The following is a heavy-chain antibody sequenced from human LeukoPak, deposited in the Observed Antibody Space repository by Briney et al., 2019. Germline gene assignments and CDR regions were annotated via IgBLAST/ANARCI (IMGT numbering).Heavy chain of an antibody. Sequence: SETLSLTCTVSGGSISSSSYYWGWIRQAPGKGLEWIGSIYYSGSTYYNPSLKSRVTISVDTSKNQFSLKLTSVTAADTAVYYSARIPIAVAASWDSSAYGYFDYWGQGTLVTVSS. D-gene: IGHD6-19*01. CDR1: GGSISSSSYY. J-gene: IGHJ4*02. CDR2: IYYSGST. CDR3: ARIPIAVAASWDSSAYGYFDY. V-gene: IGHV4-39*01.